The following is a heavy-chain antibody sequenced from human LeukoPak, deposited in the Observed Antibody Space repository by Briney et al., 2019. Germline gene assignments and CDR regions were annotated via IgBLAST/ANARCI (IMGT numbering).Heavy chain of an antibody. CDR1: GGSISSSSYY. CDR3: ARDHSQGGQWYYYMDV. J-gene: IGHJ6*03. D-gene: IGHD6-19*01. CDR2: IYYSGST. V-gene: IGHV4-39*02. Sequence: SETLSLTCTVSGGSISSSSYYWGWIRQPPGKGLEWIGSIYYSGSTYYNPSLKSRVTISVDTSKNQFSLKLSSVTAADMAVYYCARDHSQGGQWYYYMDVWGKGTTITVSS.